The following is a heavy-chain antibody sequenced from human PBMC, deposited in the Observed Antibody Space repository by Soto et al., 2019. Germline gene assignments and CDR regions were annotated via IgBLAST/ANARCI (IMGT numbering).Heavy chain of an antibody. CDR3: ATDRANSNWPNFDS. V-gene: IGHV1-46*01. CDR2: INPSGGST. D-gene: IGHD6-13*01. J-gene: IGHJ4*02. Sequence: ASVKGSCKASGYTFTGYYMHWVRQAPGQGLEWMGIINPSGGSTSYAQKFQGRVTITADKSTATAYLDLSSLTSEDTAVYYCATDRANSNWPNFDSWGQGTLVTVSS. CDR1: GYTFTGYY.